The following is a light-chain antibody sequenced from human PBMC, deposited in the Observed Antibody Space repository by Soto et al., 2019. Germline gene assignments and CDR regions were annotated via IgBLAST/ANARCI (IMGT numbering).Light chain of an antibody. CDR2: EVS. Sequence: QSALTQPASVSGSPGQSITISCTGTSSDISIYNYVSWYQQHPGKAPKLIIYEVSNRPSGISNRFSGAKSGNTASLTISGLQVEDEADYYCCSYTSSTNYVFGAGTKVNRP. CDR1: SSDISIYNY. J-gene: IGLJ1*01. CDR3: CSYTSSTNYV. V-gene: IGLV2-14*01.